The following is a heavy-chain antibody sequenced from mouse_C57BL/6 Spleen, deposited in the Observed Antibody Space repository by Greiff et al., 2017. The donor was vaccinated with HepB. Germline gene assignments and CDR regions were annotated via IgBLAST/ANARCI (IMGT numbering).Heavy chain of an antibody. J-gene: IGHJ2*01. CDR1: GYAFTNYL. D-gene: IGHD2-14*01. V-gene: IGHV1-54*01. CDR2: INPGSGGT. Sequence: VQLQQSGAELVRPGTSVKVSCKASGYAFTNYLIEWVKQRPGQGLEWIGVINPGSGGTNYNEKFKCKATLTADKSSSTAYMQLSSLTSEDSAVYFCARGTDYWGQGTTLTVSS. CDR3: ARGTDY.